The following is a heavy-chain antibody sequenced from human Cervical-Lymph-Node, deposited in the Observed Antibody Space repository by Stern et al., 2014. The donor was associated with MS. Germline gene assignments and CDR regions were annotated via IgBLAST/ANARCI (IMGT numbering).Heavy chain of an antibody. CDR1: GYTFTTYA. CDR3: ARGALVVLADNPPADY. J-gene: IGHJ4*02. V-gene: IGHV1-3*01. CDR2: INAGDGNT. D-gene: IGHD2-15*01. Sequence: VQLVQSGAEMKKPGASVKVSCKASGYTFTTYAMHWVRQAPGQRLEWMGWINAGDGNTKYSQKFQGRVTITRDASANTAYMVLSSLRSEDTAMYYCARGALVVLADNPPADYWGQGTLVTVSS.